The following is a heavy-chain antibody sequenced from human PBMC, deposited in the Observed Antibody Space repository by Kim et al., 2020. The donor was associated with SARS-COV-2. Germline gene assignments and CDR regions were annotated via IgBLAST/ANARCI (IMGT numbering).Heavy chain of an antibody. Sequence: PYHESRVTIDVDTSKNQFSLKLSSVTAADTAVYYCARRFSWDYYYYGMDVWGQGTTVTVSS. CDR3: ARRFSWDYYYYGMDV. D-gene: IGHD6-13*01. J-gene: IGHJ6*02. V-gene: IGHV4-31*02.